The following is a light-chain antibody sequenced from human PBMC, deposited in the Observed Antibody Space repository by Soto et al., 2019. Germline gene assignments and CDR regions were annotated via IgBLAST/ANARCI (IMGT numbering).Light chain of an antibody. CDR3: QQGHSVPVT. J-gene: IGKJ4*01. Sequence: DIQMTQSPSSLSASVGDRVTITCRASQSISNHLNWYQQSPGEAPDLLIYSASSLQSGVPSRFSGGGSGTDFTLTINFLQPEDFATYYCQQGHSVPVTFGGGTKVEIK. V-gene: IGKV1-39*01. CDR2: SAS. CDR1: QSISNH.